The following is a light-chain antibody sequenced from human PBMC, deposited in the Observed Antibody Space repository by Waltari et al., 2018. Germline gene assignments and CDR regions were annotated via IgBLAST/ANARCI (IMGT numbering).Light chain of an antibody. CDR3: QQRLNWPPVT. J-gene: IGKJ5*01. CDR2: DTF. Sequence: EVVLTQSPATLSLSPGERATPSCRASQSVDRYLAWYQQKPGQAPRLLIYDTFFRATGIPARFSGSGSGTDFTLTISSLEPEDFAVYYCQQRLNWPPVTFGQGTRLEIK. CDR1: QSVDRY. V-gene: IGKV3-11*01.